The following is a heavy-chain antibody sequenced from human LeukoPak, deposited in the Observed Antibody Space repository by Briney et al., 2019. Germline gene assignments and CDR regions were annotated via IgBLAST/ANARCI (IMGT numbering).Heavy chain of an antibody. D-gene: IGHD6-19*01. CDR2: ISYDGSNK. CDR3: ARTGYSSGWYNYYYYMDV. Sequence: PGGSLRLSCAASGFTFSSYAMHWVRQAPGKGLEWVAVISYDGSNKYYADSVKGRFTISRDNSKNTLYLQMNSLRAEDTAVYYCARTGYSSGWYNYYYYMDVWGKGTTVTVSS. V-gene: IGHV3-30*01. CDR1: GFTFSSYA. J-gene: IGHJ6*03.